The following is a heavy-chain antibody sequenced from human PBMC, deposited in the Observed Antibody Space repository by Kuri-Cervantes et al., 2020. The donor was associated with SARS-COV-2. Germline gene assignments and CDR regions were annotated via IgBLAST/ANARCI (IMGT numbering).Heavy chain of an antibody. CDR2: INPDGSYT. CDR1: GFTFSGHW. CDR3: TRRDGYKLGVFDY. V-gene: IGHV3-74*01. D-gene: IGHD5-24*01. J-gene: IGHJ4*02. Sequence: GESLKISCAASGFTFSGHWIHWVRQAPGKGLVWVSRINPDGSYTNNADSVKGRFTLSRDNAKNMLSLQMNSLRAEDTAVYYCTRRDGYKLGVFDYWGQGTLVTVSS.